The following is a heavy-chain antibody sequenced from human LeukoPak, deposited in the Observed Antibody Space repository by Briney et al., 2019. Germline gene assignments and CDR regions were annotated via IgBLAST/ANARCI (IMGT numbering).Heavy chain of an antibody. V-gene: IGHV1-8*01. CDR3: AREGVSGSYLEY. Sequence: ASVKVSCKASGYTFTSSDINWVRQATGQGLEWMGWMNPNRGNTGYAQKFQGRVTMTTDTSTSTAYIELRRPRSDETALYYRAREGVSGSYLEYWGQGTLVTVSS. D-gene: IGHD1-26*01. CDR2: MNPNRGNT. J-gene: IGHJ4*02. CDR1: GYTFTSSD.